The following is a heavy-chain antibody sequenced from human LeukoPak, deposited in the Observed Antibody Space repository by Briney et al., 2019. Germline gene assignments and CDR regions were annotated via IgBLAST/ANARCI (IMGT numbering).Heavy chain of an antibody. J-gene: IGHJ4*02. CDR3: ARGIESSWYSLEY. CDR2: ISYDGYTK. CDR1: GFTFSSYG. V-gene: IGHV3-30*03. Sequence: GGSLRLSCAASGFTFSSYGMHCVRQAPGKGLEWVAVISYDGYTKYYTDSVKGRFTISRDNSKNTLYLQMNSLRTEDTAVFYRARGIESSWYSLEYWGQGTLVTVSS. D-gene: IGHD6-13*01.